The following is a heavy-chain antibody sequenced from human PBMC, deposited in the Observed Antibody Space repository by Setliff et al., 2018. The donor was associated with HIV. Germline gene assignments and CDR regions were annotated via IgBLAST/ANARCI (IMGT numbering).Heavy chain of an antibody. CDR3: VRLTADRTNYYYYMDV. J-gene: IGHJ6*03. CDR1: GYSLSTYA. CDR2: IDSNNGNR. V-gene: IGHV1-18*01. Sequence: GASVKVSCKASGYSLSTYAISWVRQAPGQGLEWMGWIDSNNGNRNFAQKFRGRVTMTTDISTNTAYMEVRSLSFDDTAVYYCVRLTADRTNYYYYMDVRGKGTTVTVSS. D-gene: IGHD2-8*01.